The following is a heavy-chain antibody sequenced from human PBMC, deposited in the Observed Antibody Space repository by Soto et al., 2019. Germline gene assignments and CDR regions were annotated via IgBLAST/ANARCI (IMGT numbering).Heavy chain of an antibody. CDR1: GFNFGGSS. Sequence: EVLLVESGGGLVKPGGSLRLSCAASGFNFGGSSMNWVRQSPRKGLEWVSSISDSGGFIKYADSVKGRFTISRDNAKNSLFLQMDILSADDTAVYDCATSASWYYFHWGQGTLVTVSS. V-gene: IGHV3-21*01. CDR3: ATSASWYYFH. J-gene: IGHJ4*02. D-gene: IGHD6-13*01. CDR2: ISDSGGFI.